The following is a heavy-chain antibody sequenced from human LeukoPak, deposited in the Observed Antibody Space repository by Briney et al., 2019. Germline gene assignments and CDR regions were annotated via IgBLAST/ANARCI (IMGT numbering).Heavy chain of an antibody. D-gene: IGHD3-16*01. CDR1: GYIFGHNG. J-gene: IGHJ4*02. CDR3: ARDPGEGPLGY. Sequence: ASVKVSCKTSGYIFGHNGISWVRQAPGQGLEWMGWISAYNGNTNYAQKLQGRVTMTTDTSTSTAYMELRSLRSDDTAVYYCARDPGEGPLGYWGQGTLVTVSS. V-gene: IGHV1-18*01. CDR2: ISAYNGNT.